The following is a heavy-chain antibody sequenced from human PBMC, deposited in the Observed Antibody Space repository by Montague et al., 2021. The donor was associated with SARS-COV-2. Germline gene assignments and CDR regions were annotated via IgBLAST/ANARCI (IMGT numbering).Heavy chain of an antibody. CDR2: IDWDDDK. CDR3: ARTRVDIVALDY. V-gene: IGHV2-70*11. J-gene: IGHJ4*02. Sequence: PALVKPTQTLTLTCTFSGFSLSTSGVCVSWIRQPPGKALEWLARIDWDDDKYYSTSLKTRLTISKDTSKNQVVLTMTNMDPVDTATYYCARTRVDIVALDYWGQGTLVTVSS. CDR1: GFSLSTSGVC. D-gene: IGHD5-12*01.